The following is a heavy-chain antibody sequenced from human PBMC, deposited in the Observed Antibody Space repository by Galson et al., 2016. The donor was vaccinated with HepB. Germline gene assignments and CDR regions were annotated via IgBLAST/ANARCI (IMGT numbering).Heavy chain of an antibody. CDR1: KYIFSTYW. J-gene: IGHJ5*02. Sequence: QSGAEVKKAGESLRISCKGSKYIFSTYWIGWVRQVPGKGLEWMGAIYPTDSDTTYSPSFRGHVTISVDNSISTVYLQWSSLKASDSGVYYCARRFGWRNRFAPWGQGTQVTVSS. CDR3: ARRFGWRNRFAP. D-gene: IGHD3-10*01. V-gene: IGHV5-51*01. CDR2: IYPTDSDT.